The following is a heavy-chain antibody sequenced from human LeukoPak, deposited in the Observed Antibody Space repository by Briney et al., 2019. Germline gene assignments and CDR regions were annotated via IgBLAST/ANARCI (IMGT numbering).Heavy chain of an antibody. CDR2: IYYSGST. J-gene: IGHJ6*04. CDR1: GGPISSSSYY. Sequence: SETLSLTCTVSGGPISSSSYYWGWIRQPPGKGLEWIGSIYYSGSTYYNPSLKSRVTISVDTSKNQFSLKLSSVTAADTAVYYCARQGFGVVQMDVWGKGTTVTVSS. CDR3: ARQGFGVVQMDV. D-gene: IGHD3-3*01. V-gene: IGHV4-39*01.